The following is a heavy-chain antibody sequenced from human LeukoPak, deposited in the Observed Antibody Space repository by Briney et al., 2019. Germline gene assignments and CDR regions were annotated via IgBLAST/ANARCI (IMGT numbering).Heavy chain of an antibody. V-gene: IGHV1-2*02. CDR3: ATGDYSGTKPDPIDM. J-gene: IGHJ3*02. CDR2: INPHTGGT. D-gene: IGHD3-10*01. CDR1: GYTFTGYY. Sequence: ASVKVSCKASGYTFTGYYMHWVRQAPGQGLEWMGWINPHTGGTNYAQKFQGRVTMTRDTSINTAYMELTRLRSDDTAVYYCATGDYSGTKPDPIDMWGQGTMVTVSS.